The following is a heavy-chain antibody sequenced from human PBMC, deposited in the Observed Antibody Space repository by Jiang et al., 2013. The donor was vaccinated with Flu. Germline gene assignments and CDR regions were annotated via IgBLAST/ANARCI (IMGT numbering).Heavy chain of an antibody. CDR3: TTGETYYYDSSGYYY. D-gene: IGHD3-22*01. CDR2: GTT. V-gene: IGHV3-15*01. J-gene: IGHJ4*02. Sequence: GTTDYAAPVKGRFTISRDDSKNTLYLQMNSPKTEDTAVYYCTTGETYYYDSSGYYYWGQGTLVTVSS.